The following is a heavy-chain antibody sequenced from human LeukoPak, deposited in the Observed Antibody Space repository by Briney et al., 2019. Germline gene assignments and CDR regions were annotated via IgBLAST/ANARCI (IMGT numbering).Heavy chain of an antibody. V-gene: IGHV3-30*02. D-gene: IGHD2-8*02. J-gene: IGHJ4*02. CDR2: IRYDKTNK. CDR1: GFTFSSYG. CDR3: ATYRQVLLPFES. Sequence: PGGSLRLSCAASGFTFSSYGMHWVRQAPGKGLEWVAFIRYDKTNKYYADSVRGRFTISRDNSKSTLSLQMNSLRAEDTAIYYCATYRQVLLPFESWGQGTLVTVSS.